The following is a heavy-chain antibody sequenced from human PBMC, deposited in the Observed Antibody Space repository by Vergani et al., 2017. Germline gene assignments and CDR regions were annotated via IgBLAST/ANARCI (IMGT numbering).Heavy chain of an antibody. V-gene: IGHV4-61*02. CDR1: GGSISSGSYY. CDR3: ARLNYGSGSYP. J-gene: IGHJ5*02. Sequence: QVQLQESGPGLVKPSQTLSLTCTVSGGSISSGSYYWSWIRQPAGKGLEWIGRIYTSGSTNYNPSLKSRVTISVDTSKNQFSRKLSSVTAADTAVYYCARLNYGSGSYPWGQGTLVTVSS. CDR2: IYTSGST. D-gene: IGHD3-10*01.